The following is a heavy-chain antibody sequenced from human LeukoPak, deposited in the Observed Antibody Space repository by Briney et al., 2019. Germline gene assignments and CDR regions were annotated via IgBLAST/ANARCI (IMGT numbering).Heavy chain of an antibody. V-gene: IGHV1-18*01. CDR3: ARLVVPAAKNDAFDI. D-gene: IGHD2-2*01. Sequence: ASVMVSCKASGYTFTSYGISWVRQAPGQGLEWMGWISAYNGNTNYAQKLQGRVTMTTDTSTITAYMELRSLRSDDTAVYYCARLVVPAAKNDAFDIWGQGTMVTVSS. CDR2: ISAYNGNT. CDR1: GYTFTSYG. J-gene: IGHJ3*02.